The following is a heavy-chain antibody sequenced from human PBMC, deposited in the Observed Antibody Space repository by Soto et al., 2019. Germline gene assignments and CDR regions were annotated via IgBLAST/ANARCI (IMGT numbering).Heavy chain of an antibody. V-gene: IGHV1-69*13. Sequence: SVKVSCKASGGTFSSYAISWVRQAPGQGLEWMGGIIPIFGTANYAQKFQGRVTITADESTSTAYMELSSLRSEDKAVYYCARRCGGSCYSDYYYYGMDVWGQGTTVT. CDR2: IIPIFGTA. D-gene: IGHD2-15*01. CDR1: GGTFSSYA. J-gene: IGHJ6*02. CDR3: ARRCGGSCYSDYYYYGMDV.